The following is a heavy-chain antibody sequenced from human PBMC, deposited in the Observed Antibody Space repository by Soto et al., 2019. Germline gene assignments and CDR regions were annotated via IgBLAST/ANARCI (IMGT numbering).Heavy chain of an antibody. V-gene: IGHV1-69*13. D-gene: IGHD2-21*01. Sequence: SLKVSCKASGGTFSSYAISWVRQAPGQGLEWMGGIIPIFGTANYAQKFQGRVTITADESTSTAYMELSSLRSEDTAVYYCTIGSWSGEVFDIWGQGTMVTVSS. J-gene: IGHJ3*02. CDR2: IIPIFGTA. CDR1: GGTFSSYA. CDR3: TIGSWSGEVFDI.